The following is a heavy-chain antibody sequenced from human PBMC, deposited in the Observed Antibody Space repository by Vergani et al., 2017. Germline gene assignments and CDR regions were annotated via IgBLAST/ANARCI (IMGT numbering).Heavy chain of an antibody. V-gene: IGHV3-9*01. CDR3: ARSSSWYIYFDY. CDR2: ISWNSGRI. D-gene: IGHD6-13*01. Sequence: EVQLVESGGGLVQPGRSLRLSCAASGFSFDDYDMHWVRQAPGKGLEWVSGISWNSGRIVYADSAKGRFTISRDNAKNSLYLQMNSPRAEDTALYYCARSSSWYIYFDYWGQGTLVTVSS. J-gene: IGHJ4*02. CDR1: GFSFDDYD.